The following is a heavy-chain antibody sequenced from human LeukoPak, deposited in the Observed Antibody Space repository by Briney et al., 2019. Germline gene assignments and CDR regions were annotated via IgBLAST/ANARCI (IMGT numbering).Heavy chain of an antibody. CDR2: VYPDDSDT. CDR3: ARPLTTSYDAFDI. D-gene: IGHD2/OR15-2a*01. CDR1: GYSFSLYW. J-gene: IGHJ3*02. Sequence: GESLKISCRGSGYSFSLYWIAWVRQMPGKGLHCMVIVYPDDSDTRYSPSFQGQFTSSADKSISTAYLQWSSLKASDTAMDYCARPLTTSYDAFDIWGQGTMVTVSS. V-gene: IGHV5-51*01.